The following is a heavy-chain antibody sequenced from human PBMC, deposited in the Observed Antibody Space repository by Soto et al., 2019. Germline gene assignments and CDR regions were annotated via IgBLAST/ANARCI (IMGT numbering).Heavy chain of an antibody. CDR3: ARDRGSGDWYFDL. D-gene: IGHD3-10*01. CDR1: GGSIRGYY. Sequence: QAQLQESGPGLVKPSETLSLTCGVSGGSIRGYYWSWLRQPPGKGLEWIGYIISTGSTKHNPSLKSRVTMLVDTSKNQFSLKLTSVTIADTAVYYCARDRGSGDWYFDLWGRGTLVTVSS. V-gene: IGHV4-59*01. J-gene: IGHJ2*01. CDR2: IISTGST.